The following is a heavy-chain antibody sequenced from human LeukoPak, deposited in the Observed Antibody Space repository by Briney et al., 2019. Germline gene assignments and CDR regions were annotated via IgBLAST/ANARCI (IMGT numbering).Heavy chain of an antibody. D-gene: IGHD1-26*01. CDR1: GYSFTSYW. CDR2: IYPGDSDT. V-gene: IGHV5-51*01. Sequence: GESLKISCKGSGYSFTSYWIGWVRQMPGKGLEWMGIIYPGDSDTRYSPSFQGQVTISADKSINTAYLQWSSLKASDTAMYYCAIRADSTSYYFDYWGQGALVAVSS. CDR3: AIRADSTSYYFDY. J-gene: IGHJ4*02.